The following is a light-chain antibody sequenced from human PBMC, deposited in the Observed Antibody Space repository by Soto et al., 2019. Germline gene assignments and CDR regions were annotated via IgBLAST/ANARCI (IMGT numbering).Light chain of an antibody. J-gene: IGKJ1*01. Sequence: EIVMTQSPATLSVSPGERATLSCRASQSVSSNLAWYQQKPGQAPRVVIYGASTRAAGIPARFSGSGSGTEFTLTISSLQSEDFAVYYCQQYKKWPRTFGQGTKVEIK. V-gene: IGKV3-15*01. CDR2: GAS. CDR3: QQYKKWPRT. CDR1: QSVSSN.